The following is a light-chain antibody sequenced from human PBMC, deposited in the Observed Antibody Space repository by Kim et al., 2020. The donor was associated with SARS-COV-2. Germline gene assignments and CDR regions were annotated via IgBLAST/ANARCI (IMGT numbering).Light chain of an antibody. CDR1: QSVVYRDGNID. J-gene: IGKJ3*01. CDR2: KVS. V-gene: IGKV2-30*01. CDR3: MQGTHWPFT. Sequence: PASSSCGYSQSVVYRDGNIDLNWFHQRPGQSPRGLIYKVSKRDSGVPDRFSGSGSGTVFTLQNSGGEAEDVGDYYCMQGTHWPFTFGPGTEVDIK.